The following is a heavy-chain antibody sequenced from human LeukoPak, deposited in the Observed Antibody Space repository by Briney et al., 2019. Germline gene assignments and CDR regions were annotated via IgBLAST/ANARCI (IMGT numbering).Heavy chain of an antibody. CDR1: GYTFTSYY. Sequence: ASVKVSCKASGYTFTSYYMHWVRQAPGQGLEWMGIINPSGGSTSYAQKFQGRVTMTRDTSTSTVYMELSSLRSEDTAVYYCAREWRNDYGGRGVFDYWGQGTLVTVSS. V-gene: IGHV1-46*01. D-gene: IGHD4-23*01. J-gene: IGHJ4*02. CDR3: AREWRNDYGGRGVFDY. CDR2: INPSGGST.